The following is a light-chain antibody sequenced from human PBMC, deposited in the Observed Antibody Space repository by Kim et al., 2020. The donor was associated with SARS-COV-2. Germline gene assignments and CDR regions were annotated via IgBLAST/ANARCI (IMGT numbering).Light chain of an antibody. CDR3: LQHDDLPLT. J-gene: IGKJ4*01. Sequence: YASVRDRVNITCQASQDIKKSLKWYQQKPGRAPKLLISDASNLETGVSSRFSGSGYGTDFSFTISGLQPEDIETYYCLQHDDLPLTFGGGTKLEI. V-gene: IGKV1-33*01. CDR1: QDIKKS. CDR2: DAS.